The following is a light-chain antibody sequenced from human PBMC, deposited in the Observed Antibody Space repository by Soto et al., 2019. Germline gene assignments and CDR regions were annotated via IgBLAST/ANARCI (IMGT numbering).Light chain of an antibody. CDR2: WAS. CDR3: QQYFDVPFT. J-gene: IGKJ4*01. CDR1: RSVLYKSNNKNH. V-gene: IGKV4-1*01. Sequence: DIVMTQSPDSLPVSLGERATMNCKCSRSVLYKSNNKNHLAWYQQKPGQPPQLIIYWASTRESGVPERFSGSGSGTDFTLTISSLEAEDVAFYWCQQYFDVPFTFGGGTKVDIK.